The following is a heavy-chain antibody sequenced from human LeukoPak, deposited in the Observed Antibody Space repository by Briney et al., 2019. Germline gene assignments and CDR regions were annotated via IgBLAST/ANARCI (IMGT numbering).Heavy chain of an antibody. V-gene: IGHV3-53*01. D-gene: IGHD1-26*01. CDR3: ARAREMGTTTGVAY. CDR1: GFTVNSNY. J-gene: IGHJ4*02. CDR2: IYSDATT. Sequence: GGSLTLSCAASGFTVNSNYMSWVRQAPGKGLECVSVIYSDATTYYADSVKGRFTISRDNSKNTVYLQMNSLRADDTAVYFCARAREMGTTTGVAYWGQGTLVTVSS.